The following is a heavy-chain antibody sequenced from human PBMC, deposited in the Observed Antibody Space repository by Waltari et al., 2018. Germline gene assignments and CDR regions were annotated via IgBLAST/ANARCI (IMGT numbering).Heavy chain of an antibody. D-gene: IGHD3-3*01. CDR1: GGSFSGYY. J-gene: IGHJ2*01. CDR2: INNSGST. CDR3: ATDTTYYDFWSGYYHWYFDL. Sequence: QVQLQQWGAGLLKPSETLSLTCAVYGGSFSGYYWSWIRQPPGKGLEWIGEINNSGSTNASPSPKTRVTISVDTSKNQCSLKLSSLTAADTDVYYCATDTTYYDFWSGYYHWYFDLWGRGTLVTVSS. V-gene: IGHV4-34*01.